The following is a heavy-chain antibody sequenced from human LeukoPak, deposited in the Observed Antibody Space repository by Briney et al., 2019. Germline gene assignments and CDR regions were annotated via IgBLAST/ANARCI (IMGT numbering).Heavy chain of an antibody. CDR1: GFTFSSYA. D-gene: IGHD4-11*01. J-gene: IGHJ4*02. V-gene: IGHV3-23*01. CDR2: ISGSGGST. CDR3: AKSPTLIDYSNYHTQYYFDY. Sequence: PGRSLRLSCAASGFTFSSYAMSWVRQAPGKGLEWVSAISGSGGSTYYADSVKGRFTISRDNSRNTLYLQMNSLRAEDTAVYYCAKSPTLIDYSNYHTQYYFDYWGQGTLVTVSS.